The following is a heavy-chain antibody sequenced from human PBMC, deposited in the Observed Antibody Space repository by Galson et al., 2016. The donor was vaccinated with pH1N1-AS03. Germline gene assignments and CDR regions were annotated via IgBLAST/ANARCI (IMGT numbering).Heavy chain of an antibody. CDR1: GDSISSNNYF. D-gene: IGHD3-16*01. Sequence: TLSLTCSVSGDSISSNNYFWSWIRQPAGRGLEWIGRLSSLGTANYNPSLESRVSISVDASKNQFSLKLNSMTAADTAVYYCARGELWGRHDYLFHYWGQGALVTVSS. CDR2: LSSLGTA. J-gene: IGHJ4*02. CDR3: ARGELWGRHDYLFHY. V-gene: IGHV4-61*02.